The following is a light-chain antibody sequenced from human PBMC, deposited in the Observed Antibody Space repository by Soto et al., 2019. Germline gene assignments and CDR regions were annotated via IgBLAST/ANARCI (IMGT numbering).Light chain of an antibody. J-gene: IGKJ1*01. V-gene: IGKV3-11*01. Sequence: EIVLTHSQSTLSLSPGERATLSCRASQSVSSYLAWYQQKPGQAHRLLIYDASNRATGIPARFSGSGSRTDFTLTISSLEPEDFAVYYCQQRSTWPSRKFGKGNKVEIK. CDR3: QQRSTWPSRK. CDR1: QSVSSY. CDR2: DAS.